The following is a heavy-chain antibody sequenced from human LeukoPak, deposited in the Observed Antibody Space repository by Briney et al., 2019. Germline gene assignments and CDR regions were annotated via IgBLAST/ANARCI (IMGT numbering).Heavy chain of an antibody. Sequence: GGSLRLSCAASGFTFSSYTMIWVRQAPGKGLEWVSAISGSGDSTSYADSVKGRFTISRDTSKNTLYLQMNSLRAEDTAVYYCAKGHSSTWYGTDVWGEGTTVTVSS. J-gene: IGHJ6*04. V-gene: IGHV3-23*01. CDR3: AKGHSSTWYGTDV. D-gene: IGHD6-13*01. CDR1: GFTFSSYT. CDR2: ISGSGDST.